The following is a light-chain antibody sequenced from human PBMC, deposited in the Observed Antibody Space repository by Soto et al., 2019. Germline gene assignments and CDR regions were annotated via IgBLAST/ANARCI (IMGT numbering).Light chain of an antibody. CDR1: CSDVGGYNF. CDR3: SSYSGTNNYV. V-gene: IGLV2-8*01. CDR2: EVT. Sequence: QSALTQPPSASGSPGQSVTISCTGTCSDVGGYNFVSWYQQHPGKAPKLIIYEVTKRPSGVPDRFPGSKSGNTASLTVSGLQAEDEADYYCSSYSGTNNYVFGTGTKVTVL. J-gene: IGLJ1*01.